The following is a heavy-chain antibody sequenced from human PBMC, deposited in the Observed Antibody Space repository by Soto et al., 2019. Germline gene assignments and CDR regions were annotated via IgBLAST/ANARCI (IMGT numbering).Heavy chain of an antibody. J-gene: IGHJ6*02. CDR3: ARQQLAVGYYGMDV. V-gene: IGHV5-10-1*01. CDR2: IDPSDSYT. D-gene: IGHD6-13*01. Sequence: GESLKISCQGSGYSFTNYWISWVRQMPGKGLEWMGRIDPSDSYTNYSPSFQGHVTISVDKSISTAYLHWNSLKASDTAMYYCARQQLAVGYYGMDVWGQGTTVTVPS. CDR1: GYSFTNYW.